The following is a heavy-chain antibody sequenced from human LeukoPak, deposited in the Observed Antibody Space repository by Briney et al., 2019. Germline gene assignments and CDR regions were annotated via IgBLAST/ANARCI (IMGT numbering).Heavy chain of an antibody. CDR3: ARGVRLEQPVLYYFDY. CDR1: GGSFSGYY. J-gene: IGHJ4*02. CDR2: INHSGST. Sequence: SETLSLTCAVYGGSFSGYYWSWIRQPPGKGLEWIGEINHSGSTNYNPSLKSRVTISVDTSKNQFSLKLSSVTAADTAVYYCARGVRLEQPVLYYFDYWGQGTLVTVSS. V-gene: IGHV4-34*01. D-gene: IGHD6-6*01.